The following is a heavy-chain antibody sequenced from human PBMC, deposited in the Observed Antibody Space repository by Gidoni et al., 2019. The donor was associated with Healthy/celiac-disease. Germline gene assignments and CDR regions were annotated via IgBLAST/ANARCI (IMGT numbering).Heavy chain of an antibody. J-gene: IGHJ6*03. CDR1: GGSISSGGYN. D-gene: IGHD6-13*01. Sequence: QLQLQESGSGLVKPSQTLSLTCAVSGGSISSGGYNWGWIRQPPGKGLEWIGYIYHSGSTYYNPSLKSRVTISVDRSKNQFSLKLSSVTAADTAVYYCDRGIPNAGHMDVWGKGTTVTVSS. V-gene: IGHV4-30-2*01. CDR2: IYHSGST. CDR3: DRGIPNAGHMDV.